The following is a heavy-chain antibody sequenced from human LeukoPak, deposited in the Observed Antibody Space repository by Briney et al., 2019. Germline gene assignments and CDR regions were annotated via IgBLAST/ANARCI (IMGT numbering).Heavy chain of an antibody. CDR1: GDSFNNYY. J-gene: IGHJ4*02. CDR3: ERGGDLPDY. D-gene: IGHD2-21*02. CDR2: IYTSETT. Sequence: SETLSLTCTVSGDSFNNYYWSWIRQPAGKGLEWIGRIYTSETTNYNPSLKSRVTMSVDTSRNQISLKLKSVTSADTAVYSCERGGDLPDYWGQGTLVTVSS. V-gene: IGHV4-4*07.